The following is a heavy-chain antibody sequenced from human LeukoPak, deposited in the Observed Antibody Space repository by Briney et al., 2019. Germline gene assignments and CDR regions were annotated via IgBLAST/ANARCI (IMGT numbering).Heavy chain of an antibody. D-gene: IGHD2-2*01. CDR1: GFSFDDYA. CDR2: ISWNSGSI. CDR3: ARDRGTSEDY. J-gene: IGHJ4*02. Sequence: PGGSLRLSCAASGFSFDDYAMHWVRQAPGKGLEWVSGISWNSGSIGYADSVKGRLTISRDNAKNSLYLQMNSLRAEDTALYYCARDRGTSEDYWGQGTLVTVSS. V-gene: IGHV3-9*01.